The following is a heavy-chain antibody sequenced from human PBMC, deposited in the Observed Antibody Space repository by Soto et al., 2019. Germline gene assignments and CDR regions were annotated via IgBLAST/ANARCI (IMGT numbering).Heavy chain of an antibody. CDR1: GFTVSSNY. V-gene: IGHV3-53*01. D-gene: IGHD1-26*01. CDR2: IYGGGAT. CDR3: ATYTGRYYRHNFDY. Sequence: SGGSLRLSCAASGFTVSSNYMTWVRQAPGKGLEWVSVIYGGGATYYADSVKGRFTISRDNSNNTLYLQMNSLRAEDTAVYYCATYTGRYYRHNFDYWGQGTLVTVSS. J-gene: IGHJ4*02.